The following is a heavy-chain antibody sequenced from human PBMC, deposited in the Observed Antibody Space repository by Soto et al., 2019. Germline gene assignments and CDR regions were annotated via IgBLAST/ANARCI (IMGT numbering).Heavy chain of an antibody. CDR3: TTDTFSSPNWYFDL. Sequence: RGSLRLSCAASGFTFSNAWMSWVRQAPGKGLEWVGRIKSKTDGGTTDYAAPVKGRFTISRDDSKNTLYLQMNSLKTEDTAVYYCTTDTFSSPNWYFDLWGRGTLVTVSS. D-gene: IGHD2-15*01. CDR1: GFTFSNAW. J-gene: IGHJ2*01. CDR2: IKSKTDGGTT. V-gene: IGHV3-15*01.